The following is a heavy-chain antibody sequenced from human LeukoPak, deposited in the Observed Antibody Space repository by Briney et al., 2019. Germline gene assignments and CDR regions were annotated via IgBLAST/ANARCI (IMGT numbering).Heavy chain of an antibody. D-gene: IGHD3-10*01. J-gene: IGHJ4*02. CDR2: IYYSGGT. CDR1: GGSIISYY. V-gene: IGHV4-59*01. CDR3: ARGRVPMVYFDY. Sequence: PSETLSLTCTVSGGSIISYYWGWIRQPPGKGLEWIGYIYYSGGTNYNPSLKSRLTISVDTSKKQFSLKLRSVTAADTAVYYCARGRVPMVYFDYWGQGTLVTVSS.